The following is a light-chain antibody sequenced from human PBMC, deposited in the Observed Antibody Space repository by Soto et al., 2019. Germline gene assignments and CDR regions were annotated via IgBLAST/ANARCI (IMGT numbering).Light chain of an antibody. CDR3: AAWDHSLSGVF. Sequence: QSVLTQPPSASGTPGQRVTISCSGSSSNIGINYVYWYQQLPGAAPKLLIYRNNQRPSGVPDRFSGSKSGTSASLAISGLRSEDEADYYCAAWDHSLSGVFFGGGTKLTVL. CDR1: SSNIGINY. J-gene: IGLJ2*01. V-gene: IGLV1-47*01. CDR2: RNN.